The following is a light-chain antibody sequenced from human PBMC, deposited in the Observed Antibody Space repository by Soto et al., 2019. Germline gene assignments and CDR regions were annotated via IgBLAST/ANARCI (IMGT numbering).Light chain of an antibody. J-gene: IGKJ5*01. V-gene: IGKV3-11*01. CDR1: QSVDSY. CDR2: DAS. Sequence: PGERAYLSCRASQSVDSYLAWYQQKPGQAPRLLIYDASNRATGIPARFSGSGSGTDFTLTISSLEPEDFAVYYCQQRRNWPTFGQGARLEIK. CDR3: QQRRNWPT.